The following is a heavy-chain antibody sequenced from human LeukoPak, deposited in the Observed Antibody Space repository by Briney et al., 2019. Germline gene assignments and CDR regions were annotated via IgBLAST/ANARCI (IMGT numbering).Heavy chain of an antibody. CDR1: GYSISSGYY. CDR3: ARYKEAFAFDI. V-gene: IGHV4-61*01. CDR2: IYYSGST. J-gene: IGHJ3*02. Sequence: SETLSLTCAVSGYSISSGYYWGWIRQPPGKGLEWIGYIYYSGSTNYNPSLKSRVTISVDTSKNQFSLKLSSVTAADTAVYYCARYKEAFAFDIWGQGTMVTVSS. D-gene: IGHD1-1*01.